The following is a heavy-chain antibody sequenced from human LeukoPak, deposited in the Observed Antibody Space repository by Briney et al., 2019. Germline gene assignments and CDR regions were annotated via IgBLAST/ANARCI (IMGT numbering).Heavy chain of an antibody. V-gene: IGHV3-53*01. CDR3: ARYKYYYDRSGYYFDY. CDR1: GFTVSGNY. D-gene: IGHD3-22*01. CDR2: VYSGGST. J-gene: IGHJ4*02. Sequence: PGGSLRLSCAGPGFTVSGNYMSWVRQAPGKGLECVSVVYSGGSTYYADSVKGRFTISRDNSKNTLYLQMNSLRAKDTAVYYCARYKYYYDRSGYYFDYWGQGTLVTVSS.